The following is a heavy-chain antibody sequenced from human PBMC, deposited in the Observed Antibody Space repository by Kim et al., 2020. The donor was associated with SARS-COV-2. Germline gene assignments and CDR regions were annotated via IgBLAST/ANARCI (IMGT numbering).Heavy chain of an antibody. J-gene: IGHJ4*02. CDR1: GYSISSGYY. D-gene: IGHD1-26*01. Sequence: SETLSLTCTVSGYSISSGYYWGWIRQPPGKGLEWIGSIYHSGSTYYNPSLKSRVTISVDTSKNQFSLKLSSVTAADTAVYYCARVLSYSGSYYFDYWGQGTLVTVSS. CDR2: IYHSGST. V-gene: IGHV4-38-2*02. CDR3: ARVLSYSGSYYFDY.